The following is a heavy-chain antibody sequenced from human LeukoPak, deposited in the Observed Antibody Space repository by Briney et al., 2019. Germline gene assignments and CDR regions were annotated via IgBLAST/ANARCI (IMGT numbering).Heavy chain of an antibody. CDR2: IKQDGSEK. J-gene: IGHJ4*02. CDR1: GFTFSSYW. D-gene: IGHD4-17*01. Sequence: GGSLRLSCAASGFTFSSYWMSWVRQAPGKGLEWVANIKQDGSEKYYVDSVKGRFTISRDNAKNSLYLQMNSLRAEDTAVYYCASSYGDYLEHQFDYWGQGTPVTVSS. V-gene: IGHV3-7*01. CDR3: ASSYGDYLEHQFDY.